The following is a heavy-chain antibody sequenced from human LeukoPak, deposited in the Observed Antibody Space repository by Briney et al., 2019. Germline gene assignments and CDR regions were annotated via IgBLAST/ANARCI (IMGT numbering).Heavy chain of an antibody. D-gene: IGHD3-22*01. V-gene: IGHV3-23*01. CDR3: AKDRLTFFYYDTSGYQGDFDN. J-gene: IGHJ4*02. CDR1: GFSFKSYA. CDR2: ISDSGSFT. Sequence: GGSLRLSCAASGFSFKSYAISWVRQAPGKGLEWVSVISDSGSFTFYADSVRGRFTISRDNSKSTVSLHMNNLRAEDTAVYYCAKDRLTFFYYDTSGYQGDFDNWGQGTLVTVSS.